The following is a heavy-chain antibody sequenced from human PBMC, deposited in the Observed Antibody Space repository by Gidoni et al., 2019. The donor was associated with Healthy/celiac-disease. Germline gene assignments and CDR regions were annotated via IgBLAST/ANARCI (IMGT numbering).Heavy chain of an antibody. Sequence: QVQLVESGGGVVQPGRSLRLSCAASGFTFSSYGLHWVRQAPGKGLEWVAVISYDGSNKYYADSVKGRFTISRDNSKNTLYLQMNSLRAEDTAVYYCAKDAETEYSSGWYGQPSNYGMDVWGQGTTVTVSS. J-gene: IGHJ6*02. V-gene: IGHV3-30*18. CDR2: ISYDGSNK. D-gene: IGHD6-19*01. CDR3: AKDAETEYSSGWYGQPSNYGMDV. CDR1: GFTFSSYG.